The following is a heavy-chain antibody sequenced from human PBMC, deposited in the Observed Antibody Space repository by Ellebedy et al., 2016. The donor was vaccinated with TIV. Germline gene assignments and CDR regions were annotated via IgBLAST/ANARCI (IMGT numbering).Heavy chain of an antibody. D-gene: IGHD5-24*01. V-gene: IGHV3-30*03. CDR2: ISFDESSK. CDR1: GFAFSGYA. J-gene: IGHJ4*02. Sequence: GESLKISCAASGFAFSGYAMHWVRQAPGKGLEWVAEISFDESSKYYADSVKGRFTISRDNSKNTLYLQMNSLKTEDTAIYYYTTADRVEGDGRGYWGQGTLVTVSS. CDR3: TTADRVEGDGRGY.